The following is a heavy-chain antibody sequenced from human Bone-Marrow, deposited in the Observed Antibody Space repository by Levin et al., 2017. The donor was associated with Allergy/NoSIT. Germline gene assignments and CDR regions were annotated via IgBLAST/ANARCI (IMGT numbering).Heavy chain of an antibody. CDR3: AHSSQAWFGEFSH. CDR2: ISGDGDK. CDR1: GFSLTSSGVA. D-gene: IGHD3-10*01. Sequence: SGPTLVKPTETLTLTCTFSGFSLTSSGVAVGWVRQSPGEALEWLALISGDGDKRYSPSLKSRLSITSDTSKNQVVLTMTNMASVDTATYFCAHSSQAWFGEFSHWGQGTLVTVSS. V-gene: IGHV2-5*02. J-gene: IGHJ4*02.